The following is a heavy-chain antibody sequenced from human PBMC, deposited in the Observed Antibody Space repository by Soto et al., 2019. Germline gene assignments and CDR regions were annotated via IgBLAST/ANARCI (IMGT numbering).Heavy chain of an antibody. J-gene: IGHJ4*02. D-gene: IGHD4-17*01. CDR1: GGSISSYY. CDR2: IYYSGST. Sequence: TSETLSLTCTVSGGSISSYYLSWIRRPPGKGLEWIGYIYYSGSTNYNPSLKSRVTISVDTSKNQLSLKLSSVTAADTAVYYCARRYGYYFDYWGQGTLVTVSS. CDR3: ARRYGYYFDY. V-gene: IGHV4-59*08.